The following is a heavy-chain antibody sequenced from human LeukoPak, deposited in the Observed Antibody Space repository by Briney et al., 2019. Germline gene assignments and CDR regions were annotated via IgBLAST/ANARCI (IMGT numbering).Heavy chain of an antibody. J-gene: IGHJ4*02. CDR2: ISAYNGNT. CDR3: AREGVWFGELSDYFDY. V-gene: IGHV1-18*01. CDR1: GYTFTSYG. Sequence: ASVKVTCKASGYTFTSYGISWVRQAPGQGLEWMGWISAYNGNTNYAQKLQGRVTMTADTSTSTAYMELRSLRSDDTAVYYCAREGVWFGELSDYFDYWGQGTLVTVSS. D-gene: IGHD3-10*01.